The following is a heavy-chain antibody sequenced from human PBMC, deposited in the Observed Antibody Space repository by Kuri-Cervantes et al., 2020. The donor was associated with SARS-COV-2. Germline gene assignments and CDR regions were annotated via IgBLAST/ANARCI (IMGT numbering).Heavy chain of an antibody. CDR3: AKTSRLSSGYDFDY. Sequence: GESLKISCAASGFTFSSYSMNWVRQAPGKGLEWVSSISSSSSYIYYADSVKGRFTISRDNAKNSLYLQMNSLRAEDTAVYYCAKTSRLSSGYDFDYWGQGTLVTVSS. D-gene: IGHD5-12*01. J-gene: IGHJ4*02. V-gene: IGHV3-21*04. CDR2: ISSSSSYI. CDR1: GFTFSSYS.